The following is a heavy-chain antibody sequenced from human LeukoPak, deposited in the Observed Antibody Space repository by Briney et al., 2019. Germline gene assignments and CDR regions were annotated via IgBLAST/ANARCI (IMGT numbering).Heavy chain of an antibody. CDR1: GFTFSSYS. V-gene: IGHV3-21*01. CDR2: ISSRSYI. D-gene: IGHD3-10*01. CDR3: ARSGPTYGSGSYVHVY. Sequence: PGGSLRLSCAASGFTFSSYSMNWVRRAPWKGLEWVSSISSRSYIYYADSVKGRFTISRDNAKNSLYLQMNSLRAEDTAVYYCARSGPTYGSGSYVHVYWGQGTLVTVSS. J-gene: IGHJ4*02.